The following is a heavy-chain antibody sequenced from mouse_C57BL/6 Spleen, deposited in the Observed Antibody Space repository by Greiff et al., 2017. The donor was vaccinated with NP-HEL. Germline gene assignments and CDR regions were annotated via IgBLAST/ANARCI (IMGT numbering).Heavy chain of an antibody. CDR3: ARPYYGSSSPFWYFDV. CDR2: ISGGGGNT. Sequence: EVQLVESGGGLVKPGGSLKLSCAASGFTFSSYTMSWVRQTPEKRLEWVATISGGGGNTYYPDSVKGRFTISRDNAENTLYLQMSSLRSEDTALYYCARPYYGSSSPFWYFDVWGTGTTVTVSS. D-gene: IGHD1-1*01. CDR1: GFTFSSYT. V-gene: IGHV5-9*01. J-gene: IGHJ1*03.